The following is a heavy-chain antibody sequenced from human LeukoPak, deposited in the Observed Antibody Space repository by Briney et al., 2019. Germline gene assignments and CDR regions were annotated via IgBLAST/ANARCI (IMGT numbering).Heavy chain of an antibody. CDR3: ARDRPNYYGSDGHYYRRDGDH. CDR1: GFTFSIYA. V-gene: IGHV3-23*01. Sequence: PGGSLRLSCEASGFTFSIYAMSWVRQTPGQGLQWVSSITSRYGTTYYADSVQGRFTISTDNSANTLYMRMSNLRSEDTAIYYCARDRPNYYGSDGHYYRRDGDHWGQGTLVTVSS. J-gene: IGHJ5*02. CDR2: ITSRYGTT. D-gene: IGHD3-22*01.